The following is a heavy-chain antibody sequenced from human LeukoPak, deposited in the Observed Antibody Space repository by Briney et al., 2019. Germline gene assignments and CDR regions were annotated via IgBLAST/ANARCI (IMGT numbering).Heavy chain of an antibody. CDR3: GTLLSNGPFDY. J-gene: IGHJ4*02. Sequence: GASVKVSCKASGYTFTGYYMHWVRQAPGRGLEWMGWIYPKSGATKYAQEFQGRVTMTRDTSISTAYMELSRLTSDDTAVYYCGTLLSNGPFDYWGQGSLVTVSS. V-gene: IGHV1-2*02. CDR1: GYTFTGYY. CDR2: IYPKSGAT.